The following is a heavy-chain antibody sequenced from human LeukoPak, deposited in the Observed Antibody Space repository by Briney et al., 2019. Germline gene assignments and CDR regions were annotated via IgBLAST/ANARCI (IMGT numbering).Heavy chain of an antibody. Sequence: SETLSLTCTVSGGSISSSSYYWGWIRQPPGKGLEWIGNIYYSGSTYYNPSLKSRVTISVDTSKNQFSLNLRSVTAADTAVYYCARPRKSSTVVAGYGLDVWGQGTTVTVSS. CDR3: ARPRKSSTVVAGYGLDV. CDR2: IYYSGST. V-gene: IGHV4-39*01. D-gene: IGHD6-19*01. CDR1: GGSISSSSYY. J-gene: IGHJ6*02.